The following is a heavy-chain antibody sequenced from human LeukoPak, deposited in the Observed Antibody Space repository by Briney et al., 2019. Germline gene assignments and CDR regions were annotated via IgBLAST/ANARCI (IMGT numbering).Heavy chain of an antibody. V-gene: IGHV3-30*06. CDR1: GFTFNTYG. Sequence: GRSLRLSCAASGFTFNTYGMNWFRQAPGKGLEWVAIISWHGDTEFYGESVKGRFTISRDNSKNMVYLQMNSLRAEDTAVYYCARDLREYYFDRSGFSLGHWGQGTLVTVSS. CDR3: ARDLREYYFDRSGFSLGH. CDR2: ISWHGDTE. J-gene: IGHJ4*02. D-gene: IGHD3-22*01.